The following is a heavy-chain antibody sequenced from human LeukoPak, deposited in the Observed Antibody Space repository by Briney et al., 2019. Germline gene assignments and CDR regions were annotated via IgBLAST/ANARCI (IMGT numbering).Heavy chain of an antibody. J-gene: IGHJ6*03. CDR1: GFTFSSYS. Sequence: MAGGSLRLSCAASGFTFSSYSMNWVRQAPGKGLEWVSSISSSSYIYYADSVKGRFTISRDNAKNSLYLQMNSLRAEDTAVYYCARAAAASYYYYMDVWGKGTTVTVSS. CDR2: ISSSSYI. D-gene: IGHD6-13*01. V-gene: IGHV3-21*01. CDR3: ARAAAASYYYYMDV.